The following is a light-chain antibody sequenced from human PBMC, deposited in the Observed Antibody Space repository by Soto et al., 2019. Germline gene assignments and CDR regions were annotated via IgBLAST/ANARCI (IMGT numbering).Light chain of an antibody. CDR2: GAS. Sequence: EIVLTQSPGTLSLSPGERVTLSCRASQSVTSNFLGWYQQKPGQAPRILIYGASTRATGIPDRFSGSGSGTDFALTVSRLEAEDFAIYCCHQYGSSPLTFGGGTKVEI. V-gene: IGKV3-20*01. J-gene: IGKJ4*01. CDR3: HQYGSSPLT. CDR1: QSVTSNF.